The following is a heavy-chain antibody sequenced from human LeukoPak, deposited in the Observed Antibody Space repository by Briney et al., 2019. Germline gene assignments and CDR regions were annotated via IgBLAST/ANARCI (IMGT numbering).Heavy chain of an antibody. J-gene: IGHJ4*02. CDR2: IHYTRNT. V-gene: IGHV4-61*01. CDR1: RHSATTKNYY. D-gene: IGHD1-1*01. CDR3: ARLTRRSGNYFEN. Sequence: PETMSLTSTLSRHSATTKNYYWSRIRQPPGKGLEWFGYIHYTRNTNYNTSLKSRVTISVDTSKSQFSLKLSSVTAANTAVYYCARLTRRSGNYFENWGQGTLVTVSS.